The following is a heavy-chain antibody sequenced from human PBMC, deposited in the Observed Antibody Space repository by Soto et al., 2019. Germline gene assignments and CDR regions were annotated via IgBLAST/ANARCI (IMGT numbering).Heavy chain of an antibody. V-gene: IGHV3-11*01. J-gene: IGHJ5*02. CDR1: GFNFSDHY. Sequence: PGGSLRLSCVASGFNFSDHYMTWIRQAPGKGLEWVSSISSSGTTKEYADSVKGRFTISRDNAKNSLSLQMNSLRAEDTAVYYCAREGEYWFDPWGQGTMVTV. CDR3: AREGEYWFDP. D-gene: IGHD3-16*01. CDR2: ISSSGTTK.